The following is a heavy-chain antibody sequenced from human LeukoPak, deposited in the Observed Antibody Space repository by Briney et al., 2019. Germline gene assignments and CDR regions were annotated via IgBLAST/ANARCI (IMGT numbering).Heavy chain of an antibody. CDR2: ISGSGGST. CDR1: GFTFSTYA. D-gene: IGHD2-2*01. CDR3: AKGGIVVPAVKRGEHFDY. V-gene: IGHV3-23*01. Sequence: PGGSLRLSCAASGFTFSTYAIHWVRQAPGKGLEWVSAISGSGGSTYYADSVKGRFTISRDNSKNTLYLQMNSLRAEDTAVYYCAKGGIVVPAVKRGEHFDYWGQGTLVTVSS. J-gene: IGHJ4*02.